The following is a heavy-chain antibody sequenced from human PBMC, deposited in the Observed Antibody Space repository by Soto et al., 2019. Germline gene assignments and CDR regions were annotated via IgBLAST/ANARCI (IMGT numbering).Heavy chain of an antibody. D-gene: IGHD1-1*01. J-gene: IGHJ4*02. V-gene: IGHV4-4*02. Sequence: KPSDTLELTSADSGGCLTINNWWASVRQPPGQGLEWIGEIYRTGSTNYNPSLKSRVTISLDKSENQFSLKVTSLTAADTAVYYCASRDPGTGVGYWGQGTLVPVYS. CDR3: ASRDPGTGVGY. CDR1: GGCLTINNW. CDR2: IYRTGST.